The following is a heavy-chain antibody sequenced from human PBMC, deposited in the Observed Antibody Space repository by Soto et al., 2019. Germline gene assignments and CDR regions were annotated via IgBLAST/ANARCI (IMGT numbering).Heavy chain of an antibody. D-gene: IGHD2-15*01. Sequence: SGPTLVNPTQTLTLTCTFSGFSLSTSGMCVSWIRQPPGKALEWLARIDWDDDKYYSTSLKTRLTISKDTSKNQVVLTMTNMDPVDTATYYCARILILWSCSGGSCYRRNYYYYMDVWGKGTTVTVSS. CDR2: IDWDDDK. CDR3: ARILILWSCSGGSCYRRNYYYYMDV. J-gene: IGHJ6*03. CDR1: GFSLSTSGMC. V-gene: IGHV2-70*11.